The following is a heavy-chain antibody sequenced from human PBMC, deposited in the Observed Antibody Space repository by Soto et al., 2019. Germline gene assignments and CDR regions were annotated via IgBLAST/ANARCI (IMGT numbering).Heavy chain of an antibody. Sequence: EVQLVESGGGLVQPGGSLRLSCAASGFTFSTYWMTWVRRPPGKGLEWVANLDKDGSERYYVDSVRVRFTISRDNAKNSRYLQMNSLRAEDKAVYYCVCGGNFFVYWGQGTLVTVSP. D-gene: IGHD3-16*01. V-gene: IGHV3-7*01. CDR1: GFTFSTYW. J-gene: IGHJ4*02. CDR2: LDKDGSER. CDR3: VCGGNFFVY.